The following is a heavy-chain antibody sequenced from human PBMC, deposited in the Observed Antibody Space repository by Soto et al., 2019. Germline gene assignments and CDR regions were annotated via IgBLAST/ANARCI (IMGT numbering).Heavy chain of an antibody. CDR1: GGSISSSTYY. CDR2: IYYSGNT. V-gene: IGHV4-39*01. Sequence: QLQLQESGPGLVKPSETLSLTCTVSGGSISSSTYYWGWIRQPPGKGLEWIGSIYYSGNTYYNPSLKSRVTISVDTSGNNFSLKLGSVTVADTAVYFCARHNLVWCFDLWGRGTLVTVSS. J-gene: IGHJ2*01. CDR3: ARHNLVWCFDL.